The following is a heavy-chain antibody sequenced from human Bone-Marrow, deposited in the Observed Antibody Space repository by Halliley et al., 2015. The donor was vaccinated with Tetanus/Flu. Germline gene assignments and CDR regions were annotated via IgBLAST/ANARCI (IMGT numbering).Heavy chain of an antibody. J-gene: IGHJ6*02. CDR1: GFSFSSFG. Sequence: SLRLSCAASGFSFSSFGMHWVRQAPGKGLEWVTVISFDGSKKHYADSVKGRFTISRDSSKRSLYLQMSILRAEDTALYYCVKGLDIYGTYGLDVWGQGITVTVSS. D-gene: IGHD5-18*01. CDR2: ISFDGSKK. V-gene: IGHV3-30*18. CDR3: VKGLDIYGTYGLDV.